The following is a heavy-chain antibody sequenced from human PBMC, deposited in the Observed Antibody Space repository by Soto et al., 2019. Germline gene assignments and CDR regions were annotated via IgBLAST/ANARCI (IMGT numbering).Heavy chain of an antibody. Sequence: GGSLRLSCAASGFTFSSAWFNWVRQAPGKGLEWVGRIKSQNDGGTTDYAAPVRDRFTISKDDSINTLYLQMDSLQTEDTGVYFCTADLPAFIPQVDSWGQGTLVTVSS. CDR1: GFTFSSAW. J-gene: IGHJ4*02. V-gene: IGHV3-15*07. CDR2: IKSQNDGGTT. CDR3: TADLPAFIPQVDS. D-gene: IGHD3-3*02.